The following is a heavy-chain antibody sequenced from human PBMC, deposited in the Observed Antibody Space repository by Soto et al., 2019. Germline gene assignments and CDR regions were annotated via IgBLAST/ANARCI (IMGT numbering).Heavy chain of an antibody. Sequence: GSGPTLVNPTQTLTLTCTFSGFSLSTSGVGVGWIRQPPGKALEWLALIYWNDDKRYSPSLKSRLTITKDTSKNQVVLTMTNLDPVDTALYFCARAVLEWFPTHYYGMDVWGQGTTVTVSS. CDR1: GFSLSTSGVG. CDR3: ARAVLEWFPTHYYGMDV. CDR2: IYWNDDK. J-gene: IGHJ6*02. D-gene: IGHD3-3*02. V-gene: IGHV2-5*01.